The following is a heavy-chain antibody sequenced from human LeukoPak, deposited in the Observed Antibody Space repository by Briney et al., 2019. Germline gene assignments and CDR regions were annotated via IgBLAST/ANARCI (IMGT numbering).Heavy chain of an antibody. Sequence: PSETLSLTCTVSGGSISSGGYYWSWIRQHPGKGLEWIGYIYYSGSTYYNPSLKSRVTISVDTSKNQFSLKVFYVTAADTAVYYCGRHRPQVDPIDHWGQGILVTVSS. CDR1: GGSISSGGYY. CDR3: GRHRPQVDPIDH. D-gene: IGHD5-12*01. J-gene: IGHJ4*02. CDR2: IYYSGST. V-gene: IGHV4-31*03.